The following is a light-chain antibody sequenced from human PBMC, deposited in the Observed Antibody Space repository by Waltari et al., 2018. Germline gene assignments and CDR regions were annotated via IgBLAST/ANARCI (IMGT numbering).Light chain of an antibody. J-gene: IGKJ4*01. CDR1: QGISSW. CDR3: QQAYSFPLT. V-gene: IGKV1-12*01. Sequence: DIQMTQSPSSVSASVGDRVSITCRASQGISSWLVWYQQKPGKDPNLLIYAASSLQSGVPSRFSAYGSGTDFTLTISSLQPEDFATYYCQQAYSFPLTFGGGTKVQIK. CDR2: AAS.